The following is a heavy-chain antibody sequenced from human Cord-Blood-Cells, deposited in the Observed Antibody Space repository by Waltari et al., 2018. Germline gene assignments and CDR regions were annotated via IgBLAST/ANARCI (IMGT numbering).Heavy chain of an antibody. Sequence: QVQLQESGPGLVKPSETLSLTCPVSGGSISSYSWSWIRQPPGKGLEWIWYIYYSGNTNYNPSLKSRVTISVDTSKNQFSLKLSSVTAADTAVYYCARDKGGSSPYWGQGTLVTVSS. CDR3: ARDKGGSSPY. V-gene: IGHV4-59*01. CDR1: GGSISSYS. CDR2: IYYSGNT. J-gene: IGHJ4*02. D-gene: IGHD1-26*01.